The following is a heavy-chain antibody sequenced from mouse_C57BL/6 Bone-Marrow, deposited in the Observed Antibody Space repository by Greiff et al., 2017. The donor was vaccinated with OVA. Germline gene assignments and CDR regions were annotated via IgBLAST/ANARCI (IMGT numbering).Heavy chain of an antibody. CDR3: ARWGGYFYAMDY. Sequence: VQLQQSGAELARPGASVKLSCKASGYTFTSYGLSWVKQRTGQGLEWIGEIYPRSGNTYYNEKFKGKATLTADKSSSTAYMELRSLTSEDSAVYFCARWGGYFYAMDYWGQGTSVTVSS. D-gene: IGHD2-3*01. CDR2: IYPRSGNT. CDR1: GYTFTSYG. V-gene: IGHV1-81*01. J-gene: IGHJ4*01.